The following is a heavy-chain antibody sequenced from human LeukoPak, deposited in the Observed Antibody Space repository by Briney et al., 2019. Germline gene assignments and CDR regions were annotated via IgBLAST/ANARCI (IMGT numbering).Heavy chain of an antibody. Sequence: ASVKASCKGSGYTFTDYYLHWVRQAPGQGREGVGYINPRDGGTSSPQNFRGRVTITTDASSSTAYMELSRLPSDDTAIYYCAREGNGLLSKDLDYWGQGTLVTVSS. D-gene: IGHD2-15*01. CDR3: AREGNGLLSKDLDY. J-gene: IGHJ4*02. CDR2: INPRDGGT. V-gene: IGHV1-2*02. CDR1: GYTFTDYY.